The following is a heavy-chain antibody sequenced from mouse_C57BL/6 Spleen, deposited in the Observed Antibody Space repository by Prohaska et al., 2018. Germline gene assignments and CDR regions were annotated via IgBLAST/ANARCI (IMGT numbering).Heavy chain of an antibody. V-gene: IGHV4-1*01. CDR1: GIDFSRYW. CDR2: INPDSRTI. CDR3: ARLLGDY. J-gene: IGHJ4*01. Sequence: EVKLLQSGGGLVQPGGSLKLSCAASGIDFSRYWMSCVRRAPGKGLEWIGEINPDSRTINYAPSLKDKFIISRDNVKNTLYMQMRKVRSEDTGLYYCARLLGDYWGQGTSVTVSS.